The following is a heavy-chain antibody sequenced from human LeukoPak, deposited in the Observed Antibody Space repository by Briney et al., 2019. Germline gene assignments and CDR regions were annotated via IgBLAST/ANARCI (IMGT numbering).Heavy chain of an antibody. CDR1: GFTFSSYA. Sequence: GGSLRLSCAASGFTFSSYAMTWVRQTPGKGLEWVAVIAYDGSRAFYADSVKGRFTISRDNSKNTMSVQMDDLRAEDTAVYYCTRYNNDHFDYWGQGTLVTVSS. J-gene: IGHJ4*02. D-gene: IGHD1-14*01. CDR3: TRYNNDHFDY. CDR2: IAYDGSRA. V-gene: IGHV3-33*08.